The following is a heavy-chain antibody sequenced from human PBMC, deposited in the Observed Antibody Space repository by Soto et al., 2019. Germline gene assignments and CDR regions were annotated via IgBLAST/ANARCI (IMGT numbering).Heavy chain of an antibody. CDR2: INHSGST. CDR1: GGSFSGYY. V-gene: IGHV4-34*01. D-gene: IGHD6-13*01. Sequence: SETLSLTCTVYGGSFSGYYWSWIRQPPGKGLEWIGEINHSGSTNYNPSLKSRVTISVDTSKNQFSLKLSSVTAADTAVYYCASYKGWAAAGLIDYWGQGTLVTVSS. CDR3: ASYKGWAAAGLIDY. J-gene: IGHJ4*02.